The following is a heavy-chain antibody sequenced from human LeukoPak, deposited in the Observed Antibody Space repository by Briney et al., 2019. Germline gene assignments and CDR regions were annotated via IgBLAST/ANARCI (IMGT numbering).Heavy chain of an antibody. CDR1: GFTFSSYP. Sequence: PGGSLRLSCAASGFTFSSYPMSWVRQAPGKGLECVSTLSGSGSSTYYAESVKGRFTISRDNSKNTLYLQMNSLRAEDTAVYYCAMETTGEFDYWGQGILVTVSS. J-gene: IGHJ4*02. CDR2: LSGSGSST. CDR3: AMETTGEFDY. D-gene: IGHD1-1*01. V-gene: IGHV3-23*01.